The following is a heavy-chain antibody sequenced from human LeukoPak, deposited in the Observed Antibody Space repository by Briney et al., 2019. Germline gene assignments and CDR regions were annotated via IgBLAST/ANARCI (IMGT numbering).Heavy chain of an antibody. CDR2: IIPILGIA. D-gene: IGHD6-19*01. Sequence: GASVKVSCKASGYTFNTYGISWVRQAPGQGLEWMGRIIPILGIANYAQKFQGRVTITADKSTSTAYMELSSLRSEDTAVYYCARRDSIAVAGSEPGGYFDYWGQGTLVTVSS. CDR3: ARRDSIAVAGSEPGGYFDY. V-gene: IGHV1-69*04. CDR1: GYTFNTYG. J-gene: IGHJ4*02.